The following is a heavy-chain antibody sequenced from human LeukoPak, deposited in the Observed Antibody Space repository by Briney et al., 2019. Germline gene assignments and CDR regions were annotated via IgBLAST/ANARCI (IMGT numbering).Heavy chain of an antibody. Sequence: SETLSFTCTVSGGSISSYYWSWIRQPPGKGLEWIGYIYYSGSTNYNPSLKSRVTISVDTSKNQFSLKLSSVTAADTAVYYCARDRIVATRVSYNYYMDVWGKGTTVTVS. CDR1: GGSISSYY. CDR2: IYYSGST. J-gene: IGHJ6*03. V-gene: IGHV4-59*01. D-gene: IGHD5-12*01. CDR3: ARDRIVATRVSYNYYMDV.